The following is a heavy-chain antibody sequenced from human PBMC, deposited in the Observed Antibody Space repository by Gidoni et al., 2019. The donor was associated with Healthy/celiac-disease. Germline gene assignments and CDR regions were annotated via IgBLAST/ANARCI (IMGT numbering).Heavy chain of an antibody. D-gene: IGHD3-22*01. CDR1: GFTFSSDA. Sequence: VQLLESGGCLVQPGGSLRLSCAASGFTFSSDAMSWVRQAPGKGLEWVSAMSGSGGSTYYADSVKGRFTISRDNSKNTLYLQMNSLRGEDTAVYYCAKDRLDQIVDYWGQGTLVTVSS. CDR2: MSGSGGST. J-gene: IGHJ4*02. CDR3: AKDRLDQIVDY. V-gene: IGHV3-23*01.